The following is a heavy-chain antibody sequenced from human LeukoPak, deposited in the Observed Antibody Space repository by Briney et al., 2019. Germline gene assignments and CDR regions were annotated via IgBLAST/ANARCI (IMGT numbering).Heavy chain of an antibody. V-gene: IGHV3-23*01. CDR2: ITGDGQTT. Sequence: PGGSLRLSCTASGFTFSSYPMYWVRQAPGKGLEWVSAITGDGQTTYYAESMKGRFTLSRDNSKDTLYLQMNSLRAEDTAVYYCPSSRDFGHHDYWGQGTLVTVSS. J-gene: IGHJ4*02. CDR3: PSSRDFGHHDY. D-gene: IGHD6-13*01. CDR1: GFTFSSYP.